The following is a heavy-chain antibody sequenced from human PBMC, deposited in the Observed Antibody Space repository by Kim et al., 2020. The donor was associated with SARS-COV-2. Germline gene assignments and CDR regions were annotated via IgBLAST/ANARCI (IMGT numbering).Heavy chain of an antibody. CDR1: GFMFDTFA. V-gene: IGHV3-43*02. Sequence: GGSLRLSCAASGFMFDTFAMHWVRQRPGKGLEWISLINGDIRTYAESVRGRFTVSRDNSENSLYLQMNSLRTDDTAMYYCAKDKRGSWTIDFWGQGTLVTVSS. D-gene: IGHD3-10*01. J-gene: IGHJ4*02. CDR3: AKDKRGSWTIDF. CDR2: INGDIRT.